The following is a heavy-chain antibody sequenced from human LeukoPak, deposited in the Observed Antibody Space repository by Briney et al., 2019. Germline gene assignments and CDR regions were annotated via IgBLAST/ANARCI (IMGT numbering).Heavy chain of an antibody. J-gene: IGHJ4*02. CDR3: ASGVEYYDFWSGYYYFDY. D-gene: IGHD3-3*01. Sequence: SETLSLTCAVSGYSISSGYYWGWIRPPPGKGLEWIGSIYHSGSTYYNPSLKSRVTISVDTSKNQFSLKLSSVTAADTAVYYCASGVEYYDFWSGYYYFDYWGQGTLVTVSS. CDR1: GYSISSGYY. CDR2: IYHSGST. V-gene: IGHV4-38-2*01.